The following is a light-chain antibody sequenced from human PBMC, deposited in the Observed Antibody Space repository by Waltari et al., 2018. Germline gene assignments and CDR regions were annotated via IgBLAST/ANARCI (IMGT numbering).Light chain of an antibody. J-gene: IGLJ3*02. CDR2: QDL. V-gene: IGLV3-1*01. Sequence: SSELTQPPSVSVSPGQTASITCSGDILGSKYASWYQHKPGQSPLLVLYQDLNRPSGIPERVSGSKSGNTATLTIGGTQAMDDADYYCQALGSNRWVFGGGTKLTVL. CDR3: QALGSNRWV. CDR1: ILGSKY.